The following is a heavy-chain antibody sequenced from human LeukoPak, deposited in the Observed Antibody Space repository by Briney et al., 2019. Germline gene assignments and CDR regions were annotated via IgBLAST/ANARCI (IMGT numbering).Heavy chain of an antibody. V-gene: IGHV3-30*03. Sequence: GGSLRLSCAASGFTVSSNYMSWVRQAPGKGLEWVTVTSNDGRSQYYADSVKGRFTISRDTSENKVYLQMDSLRPGDTAVYYCTASFWSASKEGAYWGQGTLVTVSS. CDR1: GFTVSSNY. CDR3: TASFWSASKEGAY. CDR2: TSNDGRSQ. D-gene: IGHD3-3*01. J-gene: IGHJ4*02.